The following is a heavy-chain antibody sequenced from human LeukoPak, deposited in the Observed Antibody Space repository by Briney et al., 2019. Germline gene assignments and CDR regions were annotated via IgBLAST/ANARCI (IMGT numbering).Heavy chain of an antibody. V-gene: IGHV3-23*01. CDR3: AKSPRIAARKYYFDY. D-gene: IGHD6-6*01. Sequence: GGSLRLSCAASGFTFSSYAMSWVRQAPGKGLEWVSAIGGSGGSTYYADSVKGRFTISRDNSKNTLYLQMNSLRAEDTAVYYCAKSPRIAARKYYFDYWGQGTLVTVSS. CDR2: IGGSGGST. CDR1: GFTFSSYA. J-gene: IGHJ4*02.